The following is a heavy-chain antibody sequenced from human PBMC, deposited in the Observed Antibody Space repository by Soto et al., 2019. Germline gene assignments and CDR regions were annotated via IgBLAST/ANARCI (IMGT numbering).Heavy chain of an antibody. J-gene: IGHJ3*02. CDR2: IVVGSGVT. Sequence: SVKVSCKTSGFSFSNSAVQWVRQARGQRLEWIGWIVVGSGVTKYTQELQERLTISRDMSSNTAYMELRSLRSDDKAVYYCAAELYGGGRCCSFDIWGQGTAVTVSS. CDR3: AAELYGGGRCCSFDI. D-gene: IGHD5-12*01. V-gene: IGHV1-58*01. CDR1: GFSFSNSA.